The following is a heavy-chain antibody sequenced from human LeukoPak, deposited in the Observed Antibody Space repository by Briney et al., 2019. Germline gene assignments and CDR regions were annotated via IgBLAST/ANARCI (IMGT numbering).Heavy chain of an antibody. V-gene: IGHV3-30*02. CDR2: IRFDGRNK. Sequence: GGSLRLSCAASGFIFSSYAMHWVRQAPGKGLEWVAFIRFDGRNKYYADSVKGRFAISRESSKNTLYLQMNSLRAEDTAVYYCAKDPVFYDFWSGYFDSWGQGTPVTVSS. CDR1: GFIFSSYA. CDR3: AKDPVFYDFWSGYFDS. D-gene: IGHD3-3*01. J-gene: IGHJ4*02.